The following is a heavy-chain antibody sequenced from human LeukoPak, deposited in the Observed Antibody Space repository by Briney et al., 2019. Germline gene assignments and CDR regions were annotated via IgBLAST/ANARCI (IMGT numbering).Heavy chain of an antibody. Sequence: ASVKVSCKASGYTFTSYDINWVRQATGQGLEWMGWMNPNSGNTGYAQKFQGRVTMTRNTPISTAYMELSSLRSEDTAVYYCAKVRRISGWYPIDYWGQGTLVTVSS. CDR3: AKVRRISGWYPIDY. D-gene: IGHD6-19*01. J-gene: IGHJ4*02. V-gene: IGHV1-8*01. CDR1: GYTFTSYD. CDR2: MNPNSGNT.